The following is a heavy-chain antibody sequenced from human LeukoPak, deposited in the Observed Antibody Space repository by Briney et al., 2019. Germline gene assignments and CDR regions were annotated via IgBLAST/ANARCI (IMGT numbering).Heavy chain of an antibody. CDR1: GGSISSSNW. D-gene: IGHD6-13*01. V-gene: IGHV4-4*02. Sequence: PSGTLSLTCAVSGGSISSSNWWSWVRQPPGKGLEWIGEIYHSGSTNYNPSLKSRVTISVDKSKNQFSLKLSSVTAADTAVYYCARSGIAASGTGFDPWGQGTLVTVSS. CDR2: IYHSGST. CDR3: ARSGIAASGTGFDP. J-gene: IGHJ5*02.